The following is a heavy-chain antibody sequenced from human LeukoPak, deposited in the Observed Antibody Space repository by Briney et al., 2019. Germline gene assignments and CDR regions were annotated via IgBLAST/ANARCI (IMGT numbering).Heavy chain of an antibody. Sequence: SETLSLTCTVSGSSISSYHWTWIRQPAGKGLEWIGRLSASGSTNFNPSLKSRVTISVDKSKKQFSLKVSSVTAADTAVYYCARDADGAAQFDPWGQGTPVTDSS. CDR3: ARDADGAAQFDP. D-gene: IGHD6-13*01. V-gene: IGHV4-4*07. CDR2: LSASGST. CDR1: GSSISSYH. J-gene: IGHJ5*02.